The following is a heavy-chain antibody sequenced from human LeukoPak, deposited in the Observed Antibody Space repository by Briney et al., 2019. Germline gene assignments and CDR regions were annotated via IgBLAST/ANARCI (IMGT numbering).Heavy chain of an antibody. CDR3: ARGGDIVVVPAAIVGP. Sequence: ASVKVSCKASGYTFTSYDINWVRQASGQGVEWMGWMNPNNGNTGYPQKFQGRVTMTRNTSISTAYLELSSLRSEDTAVYYCARGGDIVVVPAAIVGPWGQGTLVTVSS. D-gene: IGHD2-2*01. V-gene: IGHV1-8*01. CDR1: GYTFTSYD. CDR2: MNPNNGNT. J-gene: IGHJ5*02.